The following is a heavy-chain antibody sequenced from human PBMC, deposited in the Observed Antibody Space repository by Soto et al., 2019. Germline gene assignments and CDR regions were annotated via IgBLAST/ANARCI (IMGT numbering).Heavy chain of an antibody. V-gene: IGHV3-72*01. J-gene: IGHJ4*02. Sequence: EVQLVESGGGLVQPGGSLRLSCAASGLTFSDRYMDWVRQAPGKGLEWVGRIRKKTNSYTTEYAASVKGRFIISRGDSTNSLYLQMSSMKTEDTAVYYCTTVTTVDYYFDYWGQGTLVTVSS. D-gene: IGHD4-17*01. CDR1: GLTFSDRY. CDR2: IRKKTNSYTT. CDR3: TTVTTVDYYFDY.